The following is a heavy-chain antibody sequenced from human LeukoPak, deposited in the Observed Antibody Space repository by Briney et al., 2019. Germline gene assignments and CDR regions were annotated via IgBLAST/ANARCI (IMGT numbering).Heavy chain of an antibody. CDR1: GFTFDDYG. J-gene: IGHJ4*02. CDR2: IKEDGSEK. CDR3: ARDESGPAD. Sequence: GGSLRLSCAASGFTFDDYGMSWVRQAPGKGLEWVANIKEDGSEKFYVDSVKGRFTISRDNAKKSLYLQMNSLRVEDTGLYYCARDESGPADWGQGTLVTVSS. D-gene: IGHD3-3*01. V-gene: IGHV3-7*01.